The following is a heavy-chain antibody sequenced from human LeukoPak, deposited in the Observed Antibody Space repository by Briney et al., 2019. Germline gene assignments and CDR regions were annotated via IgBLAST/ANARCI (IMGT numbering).Heavy chain of an antibody. D-gene: IGHD5-18*01. CDR2: LSGSGGST. V-gene: IGHV3-23*01. CDR3: AKDKKVMQLSNY. CDR1: GFTFSSYA. J-gene: IGHJ4*02. Sequence: GGSLRLSCTASGFTFSSYAMNWVRQAPGKGLEWVSGLSGSGGSTYYADSVKGRFTISRDNSKNTLYLQMNSLRAEDTAVYYCAKDKKVMQLSNYWGQGTLVTVSS.